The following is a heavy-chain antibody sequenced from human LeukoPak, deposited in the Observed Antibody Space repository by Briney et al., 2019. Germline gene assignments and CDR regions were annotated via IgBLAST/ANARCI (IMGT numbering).Heavy chain of an antibody. D-gene: IGHD2-21*01. J-gene: IGHJ4*02. CDR1: GGSISSYY. Sequence: SETLSLTCTVSGGSISSYYWSWIRQPPGKGLEWIGYIYYSGSTNYNPSLKSRVTISVDTSKNQFSLKLSSVTAADTAVYYCARLTYMGGVDYWGQGTLVTVSS. CDR3: ARLTYMGGVDY. V-gene: IGHV4-59*08. CDR2: IYYSGST.